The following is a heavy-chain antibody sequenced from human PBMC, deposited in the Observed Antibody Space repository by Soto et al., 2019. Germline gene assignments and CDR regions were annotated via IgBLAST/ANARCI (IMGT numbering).Heavy chain of an antibody. CDR3: ARGLSPHWQQRSSDAFDI. J-gene: IGHJ3*02. CDR1: GGTFSSYA. D-gene: IGHD6-13*01. V-gene: IGHV1-69*13. Sequence: ASVKVSCKASGGTFSSYAISWVRQAPGQGLEWMGGIIPIFGTANYAQKFQGRVTITADESTSTAYMELSSLRSEDTAVYYCARGLSPHWQQRSSDAFDIWGQGTMVTVSS. CDR2: IIPIFGTA.